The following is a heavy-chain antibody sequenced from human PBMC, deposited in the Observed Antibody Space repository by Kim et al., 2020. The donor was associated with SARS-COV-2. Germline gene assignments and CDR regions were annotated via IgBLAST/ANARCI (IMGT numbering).Heavy chain of an antibody. J-gene: IGHJ4*02. CDR2: INPNSGGT. V-gene: IGHV1-2*02. Sequence: ASVKVSCKASGYTFTGYYMHWVRQAPGQGLEWMGWINPNSGGTNYAQKFQGRVTMTRDTSISTAYMELSRLRSDDTAVYYCARLATWKGLGPSDDYWGQGTLVTVSS. CDR1: GYTFTGYY. CDR3: ARLATWKGLGPSDDY. D-gene: IGHD6-19*01.